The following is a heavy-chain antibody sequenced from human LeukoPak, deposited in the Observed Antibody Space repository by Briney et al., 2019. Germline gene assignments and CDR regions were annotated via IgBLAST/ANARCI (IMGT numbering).Heavy chain of an antibody. CDR2: MYYDGST. V-gene: IGHV4-59*08. J-gene: IGHJ4*02. CDR1: SGSISSYY. Sequence: PSETLSLTCGVSSGSISSYYWSWIRQPPGKGLEWIGYMYYDGSTNLNPSLKSRVTISVDTSKNQFSLKLSSVTAADTAVYYCARHGGGGSYYFAPDYWGQGTLVTVSS. D-gene: IGHD1-26*01. CDR3: ARHGGGGSYYFAPDY.